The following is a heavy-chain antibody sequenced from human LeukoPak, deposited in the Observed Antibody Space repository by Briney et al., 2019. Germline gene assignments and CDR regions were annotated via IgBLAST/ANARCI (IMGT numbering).Heavy chain of an antibody. V-gene: IGHV4-4*02. J-gene: IGHJ4*02. Sequence: SGTLSLTCAVSGGSISSSNWWSWVRQPPGKGLEWIGEIYHSGSTNYNPSLKSRVTISVDTSKNQFSLKLSSVTAADTAVYYCARVRVRGVIGPFDYWGQGTLVTVSS. CDR1: GGSISSSNW. D-gene: IGHD3-10*01. CDR2: IYHSGST. CDR3: ARVRVRGVIGPFDY.